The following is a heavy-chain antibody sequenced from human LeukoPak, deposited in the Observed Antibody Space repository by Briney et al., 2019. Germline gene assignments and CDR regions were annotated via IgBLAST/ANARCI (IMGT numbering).Heavy chain of an antibody. CDR1: GFSFTSYG. CDR3: ARYFSMVRGVFDY. V-gene: IGHV3-23*01. J-gene: IGHJ4*02. CDR2: ISGSASSL. D-gene: IGHD3-10*01. Sequence: PGGSLRLSCAASGFSFTSYGIIWVRQAPGKGLEWVSGISGSASSLDYADPVKGRFTISRDNSKNTVHLQMNSLRAEDTAVYYCARYFSMVRGVFDYWGQGNQVTVSS.